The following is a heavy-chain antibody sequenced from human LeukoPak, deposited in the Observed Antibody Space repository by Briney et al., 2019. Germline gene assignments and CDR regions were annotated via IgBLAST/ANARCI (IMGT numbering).Heavy chain of an antibody. CDR1: GFTFSSYA. Sequence: PGGSLRLSCAASGFTFSSYAMRWVRQAPGKGLEWVSGIWWNSGSIGYADSVKGRFTISRDNAKNSLYLQMNSLRAEDTALYYWAKDIREYYYDSSGYAYYYYYGMDVWGQGTTVTASS. CDR2: IWWNSGSI. CDR3: AKDIREYYYDSSGYAYYYYYGMDV. V-gene: IGHV3-9*01. D-gene: IGHD3-22*01. J-gene: IGHJ6*02.